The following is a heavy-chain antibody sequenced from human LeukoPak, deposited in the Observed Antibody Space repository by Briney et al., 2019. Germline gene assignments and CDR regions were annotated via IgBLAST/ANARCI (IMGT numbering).Heavy chain of an antibody. D-gene: IGHD1-1*01. V-gene: IGHV4-4*02. CDR1: GGFISSSNW. J-gene: IGHJ6*03. Sequence: SETLSLTCAVSGGFISSSNWWSWIRQPPGKGLEWIGEIYHSGSTNYNPSLKSRVTISVDKSKTQFSLKLSSVTAADTAVYYCARVSWFPGTSYYYMDVWGKGTTVTVSS. CDR2: IYHSGST. CDR3: ARVSWFPGTSYYYMDV.